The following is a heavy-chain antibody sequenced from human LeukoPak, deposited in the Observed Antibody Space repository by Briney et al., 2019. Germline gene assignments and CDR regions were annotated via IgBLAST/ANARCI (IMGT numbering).Heavy chain of an antibody. CDR2: ISSSSGTI. CDR1: GFTFSSFS. Sequence: PGGSLRLSCAASGFTFSSFSMNWVRQAPRKGLEWVSYISSSSGTINYADSVKGRFTISRDNAKNSLYLQMNSLRAEDTAVYYCARGLDYWGQGTPVTVSS. V-gene: IGHV3-48*01. CDR3: ARGLDY. J-gene: IGHJ4*02.